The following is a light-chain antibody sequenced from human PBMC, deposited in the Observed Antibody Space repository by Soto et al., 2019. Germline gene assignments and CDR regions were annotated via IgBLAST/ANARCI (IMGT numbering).Light chain of an antibody. V-gene: IGKV3-11*01. J-gene: IGKJ4*01. CDR1: QSVSTY. CDR2: DAS. CDR3: QQRSNWPPLT. Sequence: EIVLTQSPATLSMSPGERATLSCRASQSVSTYLAWYQQKPGQAPRLLIFDASNRASGIPSRFSGSGSGTNFTLTSIILEREDFAVYFCQQRSNWPPLTYGGVTKWKIK.